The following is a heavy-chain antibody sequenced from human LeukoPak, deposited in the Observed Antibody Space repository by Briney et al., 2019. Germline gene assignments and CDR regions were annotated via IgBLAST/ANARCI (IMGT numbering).Heavy chain of an antibody. V-gene: IGHV4-59*01. Sequence: SETLSLTCTVSGGSISSYYWSWIRQPPGKGLEWIGYIYYSGSTNYNPSLKSRVTISVDTSKNQFSLKLSSVTAADTAVYYCARREVEMATHGHFDYWGQGTLVTVSS. CDR3: ARREVEMATHGHFDY. CDR2: IYYSGST. D-gene: IGHD5-24*01. CDR1: GGSISSYY. J-gene: IGHJ4*02.